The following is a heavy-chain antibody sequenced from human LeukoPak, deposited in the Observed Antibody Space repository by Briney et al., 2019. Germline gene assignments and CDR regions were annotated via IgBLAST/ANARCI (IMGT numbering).Heavy chain of an antibody. CDR3: ATVGALRYFDWLLYFDY. V-gene: IGHV1-24*01. CDR1: GGTFSSYA. D-gene: IGHD3-9*01. CDR2: FDPEDGET. Sequence: ASVKVSCKASGGTFSSYAISWVRQAPGQGLEWMGGFDPEDGETIYAQKFQGRVTMTEDTSTDTAYMELSSLRSEDTAVYYCATVGALRYFDWLLYFDYWGQGTLVTVSS. J-gene: IGHJ4*02.